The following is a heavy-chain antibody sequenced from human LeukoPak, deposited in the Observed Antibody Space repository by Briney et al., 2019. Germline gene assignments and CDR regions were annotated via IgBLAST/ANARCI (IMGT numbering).Heavy chain of an antibody. CDR2: IYYSGST. CDR1: GGSISSSSYY. V-gene: IGHV4-39*01. CDR3: ARGGTSFGELNF. D-gene: IGHD3-10*01. Sequence: SETLSLTCTVSGGSISSSSYYWGWIRKPPGKGLERIGSIYYSGSTYYNPSLKSRVTISVDTSKNQFSLKLSSVTAADTAVYYCARGGTSFGELNFWGQGTLVTVSS. J-gene: IGHJ4*02.